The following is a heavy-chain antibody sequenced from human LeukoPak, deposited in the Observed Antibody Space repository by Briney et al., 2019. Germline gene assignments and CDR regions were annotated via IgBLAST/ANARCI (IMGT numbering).Heavy chain of an antibody. V-gene: IGHV3-30-3*01. J-gene: IGHJ3*02. CDR2: ISYDVTNK. D-gene: IGHD2-2*01. Sequence: GGSLRLSCAASGFTFSSYAMHWVRQAPGRGLEWVAGISYDVTNKFYADSVKGRFTISRDDSKNTLYLQMNSLRAEDTAVYYCAKDLLDCSSTSCGLGDGFDIWGQGTMVTVSS. CDR1: GFTFSSYA. CDR3: AKDLLDCSSTSCGLGDGFDI.